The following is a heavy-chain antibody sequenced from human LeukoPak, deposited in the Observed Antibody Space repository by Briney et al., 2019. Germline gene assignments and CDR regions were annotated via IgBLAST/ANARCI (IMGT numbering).Heavy chain of an antibody. CDR2: IXPNSGGT. Sequence: GASVKVSCKASGYXXTXXYMHXXXXXXGXXXEXXGXIXPNSGGTXXAXNFQGRVTMTRDTSISTAYMELSSLRSDDTAVYYCARDRGRRDGYHFDYWGQGTLVTVSS. CDR3: ARDRGRRDGYHFDY. V-gene: IGHV1-2*02. CDR1: GYXXTXXY. D-gene: IGHD5-24*01. J-gene: IGHJ4*02.